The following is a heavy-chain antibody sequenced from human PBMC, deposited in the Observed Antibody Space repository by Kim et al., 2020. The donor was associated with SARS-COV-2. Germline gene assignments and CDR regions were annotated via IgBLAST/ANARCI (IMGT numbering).Heavy chain of an antibody. CDR1: GGSISSSSYY. J-gene: IGHJ4*02. Sequence: SETLSLTCTVSGGSISSSSYYWGWIRQPPGKGLEWIGSIYYSGSTYYNPSLKSRVTISVDTSKNQFSLKLSSVTAADTAVYYCARGSEDIVVVVAALTFDYWGQGTLVTVSS. CDR3: ARGSEDIVVVVAALTFDY. V-gene: IGHV4-39*01. D-gene: IGHD2-15*01. CDR2: IYYSGST.